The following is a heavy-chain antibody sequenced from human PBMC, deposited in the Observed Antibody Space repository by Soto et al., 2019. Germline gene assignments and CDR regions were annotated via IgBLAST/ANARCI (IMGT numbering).Heavy chain of an antibody. D-gene: IGHD6-19*01. Sequence: PSETLSLTCTVSGGSISSGDYYWSWIRQPPGKGLEWIGYIYYSGSTYYNPSLKSRVTISVDTSKNQFSLKLSSVTAADTAVYYCARDNIAVAGVDYWGQGTLVTVSS. CDR2: IYYSGST. CDR1: GGSISSGDYY. V-gene: IGHV4-30-4*01. CDR3: ARDNIAVAGVDY. J-gene: IGHJ4*02.